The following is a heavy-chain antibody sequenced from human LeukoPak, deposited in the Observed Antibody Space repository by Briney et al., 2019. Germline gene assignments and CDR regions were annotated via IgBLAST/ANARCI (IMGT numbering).Heavy chain of an antibody. V-gene: IGHV3-20*04. CDR1: GFTFDDYG. CDR3: AKDNDDYGDYVFDY. CDR2: INWNGGST. J-gene: IGHJ4*02. D-gene: IGHD4-17*01. Sequence: PGGSLRLSCAASGFTFDDYGMSWVRQAPGKGLEWVSGINWNGGSTGYADSVKGRFTISRDNAKNSLYLQMNSLRAEDTALYYCAKDNDDYGDYVFDYWGQGTLVTVSS.